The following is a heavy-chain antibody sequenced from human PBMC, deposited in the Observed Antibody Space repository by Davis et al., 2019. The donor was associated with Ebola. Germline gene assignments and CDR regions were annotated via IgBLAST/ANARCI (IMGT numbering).Heavy chain of an antibody. CDR1: GYTFSNFA. CDR3: ARDHIIAAGTLDY. D-gene: IGHD6-13*01. CDR2: ISVYNGNT. J-gene: IGHJ4*02. V-gene: IGHV1-18*01. Sequence: ASVKVSCKASGYTFSNFAVSWVRQAPGQGLEWMGWISVYNGNTNYAQKFQGRVTMTTDTPANTAYMELSSLRSEDTAVYYCARDHIIAAGTLDYWGQGTLVTVSS.